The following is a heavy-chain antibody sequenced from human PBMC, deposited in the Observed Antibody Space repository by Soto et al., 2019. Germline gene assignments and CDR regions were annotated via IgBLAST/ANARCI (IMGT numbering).Heavy chain of an antibody. Sequence: ALRLSCAASGFTFSSYAMHWVRQAPGKGLEWVAVISYDGSNKYYADSVKGRFTISRDNSKNTLYLQMNSLRAEDTAVYYCARDVSSWYYFDYWGQGTLVTVSS. CDR1: GFTFSSYA. J-gene: IGHJ4*02. CDR3: ARDVSSWYYFDY. CDR2: ISYDGSNK. D-gene: IGHD6-13*01. V-gene: IGHV3-30-3*01.